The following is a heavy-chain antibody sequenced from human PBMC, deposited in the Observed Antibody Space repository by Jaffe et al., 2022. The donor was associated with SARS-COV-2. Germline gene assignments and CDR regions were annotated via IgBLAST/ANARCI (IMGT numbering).Heavy chain of an antibody. D-gene: IGHD3-10*01. Sequence: QITLTESGPTLVKPTQTLTLTCTFSGFSLTTSGVGVGWIRQPPGKALEWLALIYWADDKHYSPSLESRLTITKDTSKNQVVLTMTNMDPVDTATYYCAHRQIDYHGSQSDYDVNGYFDYWGQGTLVTVSS. CDR2: IYWADDK. J-gene: IGHJ4*02. CDR1: GFSLTTSGVG. CDR3: AHRQIDYHGSQSDYDVNGYFDY. V-gene: IGHV2-5*02.